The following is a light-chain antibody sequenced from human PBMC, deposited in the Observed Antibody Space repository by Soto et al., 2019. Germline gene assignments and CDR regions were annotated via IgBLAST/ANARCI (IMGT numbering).Light chain of an antibody. CDR2: AAS. Sequence: TQSPATLSLSPGEPATLSCRASRDVYINALAWYQQKPGKAPQLLIYAASTLQSGVPSRFSGSGSGTDFTLTISSLQLEDFATYYCQESYNIHTFGQGTKLEIK. CDR1: RDVYIN. CDR3: QESYNIHT. J-gene: IGKJ2*01. V-gene: IGKV1-39*01.